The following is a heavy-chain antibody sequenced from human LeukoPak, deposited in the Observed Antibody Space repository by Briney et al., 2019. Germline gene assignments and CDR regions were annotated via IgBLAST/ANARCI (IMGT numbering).Heavy chain of an antibody. CDR1: GVSFGDYG. D-gene: IGHD6-19*01. V-gene: IGHV3-49*04. CDR2: IRSKAYGGTT. J-gene: IGHJ4*02. CDR3: TRGTVYNSAWHEGY. Sequence: PGRSLRLSCSGSGVSFGDYGLSWVRQAPGKGLEWVGIIRSKAYGGTTDYAASVKGRFIVSRDDSKSIAYLQMNSLRIEDTAVYFCTRGTVYNSAWHEGYWGQGTLVTVSS.